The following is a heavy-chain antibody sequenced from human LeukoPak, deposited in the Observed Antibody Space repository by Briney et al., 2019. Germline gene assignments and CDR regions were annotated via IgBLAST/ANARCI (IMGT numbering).Heavy chain of an antibody. CDR1: GGSISSSSYY. V-gene: IGHV4-39*07. Sequence: PSETLSLTCTVSGGSISSSSYYWGWIRQPPGKGLEWIGSIYYSGSTYYNPSLKSRVTISVDTSKNQFSLKLSSVTAADTAVYYCARDIHYYDSSGYHYFDYWGQGTLVTVSS. J-gene: IGHJ4*02. CDR3: ARDIHYYDSSGYHYFDY. CDR2: IYYSGST. D-gene: IGHD3-22*01.